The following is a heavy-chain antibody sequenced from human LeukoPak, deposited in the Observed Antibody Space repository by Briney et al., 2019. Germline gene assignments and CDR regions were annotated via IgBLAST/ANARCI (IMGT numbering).Heavy chain of an antibody. CDR2: IYTTGST. V-gene: IGHV4-61*02. CDR1: GGSISSGSYY. Sequence: SETLSLTCTVSGGSISSGSYYWSWIRQPAGKGLEWIGRIYTTGSTNYNPSLKSRVTISVDTSKNQFSLKLSSVTAADTAVYYCAREESYSSYFDYWGQGTLVTVSS. J-gene: IGHJ4*02. CDR3: AREESYSSYFDY. D-gene: IGHD1-26*01.